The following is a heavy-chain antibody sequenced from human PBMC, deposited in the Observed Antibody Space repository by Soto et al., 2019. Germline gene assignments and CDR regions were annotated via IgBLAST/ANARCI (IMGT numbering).Heavy chain of an antibody. J-gene: IGHJ4*03. CDR3: ASSFRYFDN. V-gene: IGHV3-23*01. D-gene: IGHD3-9*01. Sequence: WVRQPPENGMEWAATMRATGTRTYDVDSGEGRFFISRDTSKNTVTLQMNNLPLADPAVYYFASSFRYFDNWGQGTRVTVSS. CDR2: MRATGTRT.